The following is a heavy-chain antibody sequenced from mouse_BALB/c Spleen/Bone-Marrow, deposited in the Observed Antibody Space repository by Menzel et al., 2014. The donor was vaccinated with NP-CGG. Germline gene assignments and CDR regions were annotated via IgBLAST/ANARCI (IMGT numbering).Heavy chain of an antibody. V-gene: IGHV4-1*02. CDR1: GFDFSRYW. J-gene: IGHJ3*01. CDR3: AREGIPAWFAY. Sequence: EVKVEESGGGLVQPGGSLKLSCAASGFDFSRYWMSWVRQAPGRGLEWIGEINPDSSTINYTPSLKDKFIISRGNAKNTLYLQMSKVRSEDTALYYCAREGIPAWFAYWGQGTLVTVSA. CDR2: INPDSSTI.